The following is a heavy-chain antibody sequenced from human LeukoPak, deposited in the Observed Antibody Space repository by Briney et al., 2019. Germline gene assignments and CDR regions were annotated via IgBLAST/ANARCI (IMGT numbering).Heavy chain of an antibody. V-gene: IGHV3-30-3*01. CDR1: GFTFSSYA. CDR2: ISYDGSNK. D-gene: IGHD2-21*01. Sequence: GGSLRLSCAASGFTFSSYAMHWVRQAPGKGLEWVAVISYDGSNKYYADSVKGRFTISRDNSKNTLYLQMNSLRAEGTAVYYCAKDFIRILALIPWDYWGQGTLVTVSP. J-gene: IGHJ4*02. CDR3: AKDFIRILALIPWDY.